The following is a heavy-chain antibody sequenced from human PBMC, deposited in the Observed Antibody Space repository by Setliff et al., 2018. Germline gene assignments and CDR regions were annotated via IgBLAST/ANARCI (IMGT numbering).Heavy chain of an antibody. CDR3: ARAHTWSLPNDNSGYPGWFDP. J-gene: IGHJ5*02. D-gene: IGHD3-22*01. CDR2: IHHSGKA. Sequence: SETLSLTCAVSGFSISSGYYWGWIRQPPGKGLEWIVNIHHSGKAYYNPSLKSRVTMSVYTSKNHVSLKLSSVTAADTAVYYCARAHTWSLPNDNSGYPGWFDPWGQGTLLTVSS. CDR1: GFSISSGYY. V-gene: IGHV4-38-2*01.